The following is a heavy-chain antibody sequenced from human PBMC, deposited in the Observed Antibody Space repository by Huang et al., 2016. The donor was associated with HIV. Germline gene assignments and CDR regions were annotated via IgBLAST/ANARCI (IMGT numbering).Heavy chain of an antibody. CDR2: IYASGIN. J-gene: IGHJ4*02. CDR1: GGSRSRGNYY. D-gene: IGHD1-26*01. CDR3: ARSYAGTIWDSGRDYFDY. V-gene: IGHV4-61*09. Sequence: QVRLRESGPGLVKPSQTLSLTCTVSGGSRSRGNYYWTWIRQPAGKGLGWIGHIYASGINNYIPTLKSRVSISLDTSKNQFSLRLRSVTAADTAVYYCARSYAGTIWDSGRDYFDYWGQGILVTVSS.